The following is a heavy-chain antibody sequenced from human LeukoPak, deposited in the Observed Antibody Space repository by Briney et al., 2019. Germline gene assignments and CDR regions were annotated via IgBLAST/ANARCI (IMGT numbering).Heavy chain of an antibody. CDR1: GYTFTSYG. CDR3: ARVRGGYCSSTSCYLGY. D-gene: IGHD2-2*01. CDR2: VSAYNGNT. Sequence: GASVKVSCKASGYTFTSYGISWVRQAPGQGLERMGWVSAYNGNTNYAQKLQGRVTMTTDTSTSTAYMELRSLRSDDTAVYYCARVRGGYCSSTSCYLGYWGPGTLVTVSS. V-gene: IGHV1-18*04. J-gene: IGHJ4*02.